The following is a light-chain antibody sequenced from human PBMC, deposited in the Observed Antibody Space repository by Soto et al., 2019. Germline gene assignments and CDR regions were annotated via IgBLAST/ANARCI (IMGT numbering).Light chain of an antibody. CDR1: QDIGSW. V-gene: IGKV1-12*01. J-gene: IGKJ5*01. CDR3: QQASDFPIT. CDR2: GAS. Sequence: DIQMTQSPSFVSASIGDRVTISCRASQDIGSWLAWYQQKPGKAPNLLIYGASSLQSGVPSRFSGSGSGTDFTLTISSLQPEDFAAYYCQQASDFPITFGRGTRLEIQ.